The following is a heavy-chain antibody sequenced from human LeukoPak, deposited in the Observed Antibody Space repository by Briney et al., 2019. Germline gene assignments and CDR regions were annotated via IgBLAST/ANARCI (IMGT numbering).Heavy chain of an antibody. J-gene: IGHJ6*03. CDR1: GYTFTSYD. CDR2: MNPNSGNT. Sequence: ASVNVSCTVSGYTFTSYDINRVRQATGQGLEWMGWMNPNSGNTGYAQKFQGRVTMTRNTSISTAYMELSSLRSEDTAVYYCARGGGYSYGYDYYYYYMDVWGKGTTVTVSS. D-gene: IGHD5-18*01. V-gene: IGHV1-8*01. CDR3: ARGGGYSYGYDYYYYYMDV.